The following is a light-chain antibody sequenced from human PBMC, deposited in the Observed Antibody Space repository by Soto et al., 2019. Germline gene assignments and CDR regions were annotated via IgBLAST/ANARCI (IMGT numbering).Light chain of an antibody. J-gene: IGLJ1*01. Sequence: QSALTQPPSASGSPGQSVTISCTGTSSDVGAYHYVSWYQQHPGKAPPLIIYEVSRRPSGVPDRFSGAKSGNTASLTVSGLQADDEADYYCSSYAGTNNYVFGTGTKLTVL. CDR3: SSYAGTNNYV. CDR2: EVS. CDR1: SSDVGAYHY. V-gene: IGLV2-8*01.